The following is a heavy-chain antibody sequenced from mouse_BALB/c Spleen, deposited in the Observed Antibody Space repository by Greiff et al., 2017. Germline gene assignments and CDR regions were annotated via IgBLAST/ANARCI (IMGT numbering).Heavy chain of an antibody. D-gene: IGHD2-1*01. CDR2: ISYDGSN. V-gene: IGHV3-6*02. CDR1: GYSITSGYY. J-gene: IGHJ3*01. CDR3: ARGGNYVFFAY. Sequence: VQLKESGPGLVKPSQSLSLTCSVTGYSITSGYYWNWIRQFPGNKLEWMGYISYDGSNNYNPSLKNRISITRDTSKNQFFLKLNSVTTEDTATNYCARGGNYVFFAYWGQGTLVTVSA.